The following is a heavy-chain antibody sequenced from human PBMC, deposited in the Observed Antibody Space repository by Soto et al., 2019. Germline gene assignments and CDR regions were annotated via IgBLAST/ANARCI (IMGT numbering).Heavy chain of an antibody. J-gene: IGHJ5*02. CDR1: GYSFTSYW. Sequence: GESLKISCKGSGYSFTSYWIGWVRQIPGKGLEWMGIINPGDSDTRYSPSFQGQVTISADKSISTAYLQWSSLKASDTAMYYCARQKGPGIAAAVGWFDPWGQGTLVTVSS. D-gene: IGHD6-13*01. V-gene: IGHV5-51*01. CDR3: ARQKGPGIAAAVGWFDP. CDR2: INPGDSDT.